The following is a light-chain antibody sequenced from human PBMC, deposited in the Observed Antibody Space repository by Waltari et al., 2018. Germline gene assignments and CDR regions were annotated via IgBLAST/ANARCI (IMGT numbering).Light chain of an antibody. V-gene: IGLV2-11*03. J-gene: IGLJ3*02. CDR3: CSYAGTYTWV. CDR2: DFP. Sequence: WHQQHPDKAPKLIIYDFPKRPSGVPDRFSGSKSGNTASLTISGLQADDEADFYCCSYAGTYTWVFGGGTKVTVL.